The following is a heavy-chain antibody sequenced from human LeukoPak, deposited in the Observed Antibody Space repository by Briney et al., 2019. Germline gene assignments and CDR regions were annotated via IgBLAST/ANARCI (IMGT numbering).Heavy chain of an antibody. CDR1: GYSFNNYW. D-gene: IGHD3-16*01. V-gene: IGHV5-10-1*01. CDR2: IDPNDSYT. Sequence: GESLKISCKGSGYSFNNYWLSWVRQMPGKGLEWMGRIDPNDSYTNYSPSFQGHVTVLVDRSISTAYLQWSSLKASDTAIYHCARPYTSTWAGGGSFDIWGQGTLVTVSS. CDR3: ARPYTSTWAGGGSFDI. J-gene: IGHJ3*02.